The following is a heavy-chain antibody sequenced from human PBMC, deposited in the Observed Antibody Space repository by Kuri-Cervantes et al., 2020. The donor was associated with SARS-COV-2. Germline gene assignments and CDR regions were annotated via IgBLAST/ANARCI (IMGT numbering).Heavy chain of an antibody. CDR3: ARVVGDTAMGYGMDV. CDR2: IYYSGST. Sequence: GSLRLSCTVSGGSISSSSYYGGWIRQPPGKGLEWIGSIYYSGSTYYNPSLKSRVTISVDTSKNQFSLKLSSVTAADTAVYYCARVVGDTAMGYGMDVWGQGTTVTVSS. J-gene: IGHJ6*02. V-gene: IGHV4-39*01. CDR1: GGSISSSSYY. D-gene: IGHD5-18*01.